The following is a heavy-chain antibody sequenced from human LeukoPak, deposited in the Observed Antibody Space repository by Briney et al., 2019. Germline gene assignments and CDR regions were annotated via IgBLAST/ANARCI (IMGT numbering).Heavy chain of an antibody. J-gene: IGHJ4*02. CDR2: IYHSGST. CDR3: ARSGLRYFDWSDY. Sequence: PSETLSLTCTVSGGSISSYYWSWIRQPPGKGLEWIGYIYHSGSTNYNPSLKSRVTISVDTSKNQFSLKLSSVTAADTAVYYCARSGLRYFDWSDYWGQGTLVTVSS. D-gene: IGHD3-9*01. V-gene: IGHV4-59*01. CDR1: GGSISSYY.